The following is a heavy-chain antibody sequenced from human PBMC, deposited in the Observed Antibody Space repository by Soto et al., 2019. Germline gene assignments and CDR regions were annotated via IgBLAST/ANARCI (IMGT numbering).Heavy chain of an antibody. CDR2: IKPDGSEK. Sequence: GGSLRLSCAASGFTFSGAWMSWVRQAPGKGLEWVANIKPDGSEKSYADSVKGRFTISRDNAKNSLYLQMNSLRLEDTALYYCATYSTSWALAYWGQGTLVTVSS. CDR1: GFTFSGAW. D-gene: IGHD6-13*01. V-gene: IGHV3-7*01. J-gene: IGHJ4*02. CDR3: ATYSTSWALAY.